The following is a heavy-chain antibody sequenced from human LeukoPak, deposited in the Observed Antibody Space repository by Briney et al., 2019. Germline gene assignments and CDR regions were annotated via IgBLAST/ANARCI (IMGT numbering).Heavy chain of an antibody. D-gene: IGHD2-2*01. CDR3: ARANIVVVPAENWFDP. V-gene: IGHV4-61*01. J-gene: IGHJ5*02. CDR1: GVSVSSGSYY. CDR2: IYYSGST. Sequence: SETLSLTCTVSGVSVSSGSYYWSWIRQPPGKGLEWIGYIYYSGSTNYNPSPKSRVTISVDTSKNQFPLKLSSVTAADTAVYYCARANIVVVPAENWFDPWGRGTLVTVSS.